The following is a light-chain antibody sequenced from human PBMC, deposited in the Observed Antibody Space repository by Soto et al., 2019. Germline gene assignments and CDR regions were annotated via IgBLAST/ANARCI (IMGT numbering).Light chain of an antibody. J-gene: IGKJ4*02. Sequence: DIQMTQSPSSLSASVGDRVTITCRASQDISDDLGWYQQRPGKAPKRLIYAASSLQGGVPSRFSGSGSGTEFTLAISSLVPEDFATYYCLQTYSYPLTFGGGTKVDIK. CDR1: QDISDD. CDR2: AAS. CDR3: LQTYSYPLT. V-gene: IGKV1-17*01.